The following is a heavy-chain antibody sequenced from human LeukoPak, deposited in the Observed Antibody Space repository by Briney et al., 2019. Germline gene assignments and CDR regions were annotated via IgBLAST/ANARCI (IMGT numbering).Heavy chain of an antibody. D-gene: IGHD5-18*01. CDR1: GDSVSSNSAA. CDR3: ARTFGYSYGYLDY. V-gene: IGHV6-1*01. CDR2: TYYRSKWYN. J-gene: IGHJ4*02. Sequence: SQTLSLTCAISGDSVSSNSAAWNWIRQSLSRGLEWLGRTYYRSKWYNNYAVSVKSRITINPDTSKNQFSLQLNSVTPEDTAVYYCARTFGYSYGYLDYWGQGTLVTVSS.